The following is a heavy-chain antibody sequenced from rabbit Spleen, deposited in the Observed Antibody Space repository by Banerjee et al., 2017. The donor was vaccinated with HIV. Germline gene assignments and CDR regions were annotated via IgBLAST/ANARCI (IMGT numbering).Heavy chain of an antibody. J-gene: IGHJ6*01. CDR2: IAGSSSGFT. Sequence: QEPLVESGGGLVKPEGSLKLSCTASGFSFSNKAVMCWVRQAPGKGLEWISCIAGSSSGFTYSASWAKGRFTISKTSSTTVTLQMTSLTAADTATYFCARDTGSSFSSYGMDLWGPGTLVTVS. D-gene: IGHD8-1*01. CDR1: GFSFSNKAV. CDR3: ARDTGSSFSSYGMDL. V-gene: IGHV1S45*01.